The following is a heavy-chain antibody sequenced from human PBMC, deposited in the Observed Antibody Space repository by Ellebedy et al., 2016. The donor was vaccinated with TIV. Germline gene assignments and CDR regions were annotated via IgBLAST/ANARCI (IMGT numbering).Heavy chain of an antibody. CDR2: IIPIFGTA. J-gene: IGHJ4*02. D-gene: IGHD5-24*01. Sequence: AASVKVSCKASGGTFSSYAISWVRQAPGQGLEWMGGIIPIFGTANYAQKFQGRVTITADESTSTAYMELSSLRSEDTAVYYCARSKEMATTSFDYWGQGTLVTVSS. CDR3: ARSKEMATTSFDY. V-gene: IGHV1-69*13. CDR1: GGTFSSYA.